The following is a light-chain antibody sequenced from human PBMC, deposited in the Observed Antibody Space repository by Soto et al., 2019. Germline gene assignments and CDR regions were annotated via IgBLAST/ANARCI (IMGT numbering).Light chain of an antibody. J-gene: IGKJ1*01. Sequence: EIVLTQSPGTLSLSPGERATLSCRASQSVSSSYLAWYQQKPGQAPRLLIYGASSRATGIPDRFSGSGSGTDFTLTISRLEPEDFAVYYFQQYGSSPPTFGQGTNVEIK. CDR2: GAS. CDR3: QQYGSSPPT. V-gene: IGKV3-20*01. CDR1: QSVSSSY.